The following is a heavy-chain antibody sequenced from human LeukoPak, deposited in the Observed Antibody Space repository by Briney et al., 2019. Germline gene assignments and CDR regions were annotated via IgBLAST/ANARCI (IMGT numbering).Heavy chain of an antibody. CDR1: GGSFSGYY. J-gene: IGHJ4*02. Sequence: SETLSLTCAVYGGSFSGYYWSWIRQPPGKGLEWIGEINNSGSTNYSPSLKTRVTLSVATSKKKSTLKLNSVTAADTAVYYCVRHVTVVAPFDYWGQGTLVTVSS. D-gene: IGHD3-22*01. CDR3: VRHVTVVAPFDY. CDR2: INNSGST. V-gene: IGHV4-34*01.